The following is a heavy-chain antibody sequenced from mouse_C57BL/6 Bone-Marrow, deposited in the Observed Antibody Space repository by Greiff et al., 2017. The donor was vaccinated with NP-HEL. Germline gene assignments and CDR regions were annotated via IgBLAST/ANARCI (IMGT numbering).Heavy chain of an antibody. V-gene: IGHV5-6*01. CDR2: ISSGGSYT. CDR3: ARRDV. Sequence: EVQLVESGGDLVKPGGSLKLSCAASGFTFSSYGMSWVRQTPDKRLEWVATISSGGSYTYYPDSVKGRFTISRDHAKNTLYLQMSSLKSEGTAMYYCARRDVWGTGTTVTVSS. CDR1: GFTFSSYG. J-gene: IGHJ1*03.